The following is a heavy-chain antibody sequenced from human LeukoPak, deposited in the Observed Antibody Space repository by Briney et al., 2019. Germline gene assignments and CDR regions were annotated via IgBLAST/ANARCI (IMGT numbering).Heavy chain of an antibody. Sequence: PGGPLRLSCAASGFSFSTYTMIWFRQAPGKALEWVSSISSSGNYRDFADSVKGRFTISRDNAQKSLYLQMNSLRAEDTAVYYCTGEYIRGMADYWGQGTVVIVSS. CDR2: ISSSGNYR. V-gene: IGHV3-21*01. J-gene: IGHJ4*02. CDR1: GFSFSTYT. CDR3: TGEYIRGMADY. D-gene: IGHD6-13*01.